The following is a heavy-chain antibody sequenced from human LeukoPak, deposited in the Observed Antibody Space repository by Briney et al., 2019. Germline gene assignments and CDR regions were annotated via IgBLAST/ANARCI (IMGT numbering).Heavy chain of an antibody. CDR1: GYTFTGYY. J-gene: IGHJ4*02. CDR3: ARDREALLWFGEPYDY. Sequence: ASVKVSCKASGYTFTGYYMHWVRQAPGQGLEWMGWINSNSGGTNYAQKLQARVTMTTETSTSTAYMELRSLRSDDTAVYYCARDREALLWFGEPYDYWGQGTLVAVSS. CDR2: INSNSGGT. D-gene: IGHD3-10*01. V-gene: IGHV1-2*02.